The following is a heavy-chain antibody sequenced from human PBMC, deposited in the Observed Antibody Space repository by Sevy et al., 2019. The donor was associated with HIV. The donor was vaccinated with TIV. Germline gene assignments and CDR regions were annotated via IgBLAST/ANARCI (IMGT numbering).Heavy chain of an antibody. Sequence: ASVKVSCKASGYTFTSYGISWVRQAPGQGLEWMGWISAYNGNTNYAQKLQGRVTMTTDTSTGTAYMELRSLRSDDTAVYYCARSSSSWYPPLYWGQGTLVTVSS. J-gene: IGHJ4*02. CDR3: ARSSSSWYPPLY. V-gene: IGHV1-18*01. D-gene: IGHD6-13*01. CDR1: GYTFTSYG. CDR2: ISAYNGNT.